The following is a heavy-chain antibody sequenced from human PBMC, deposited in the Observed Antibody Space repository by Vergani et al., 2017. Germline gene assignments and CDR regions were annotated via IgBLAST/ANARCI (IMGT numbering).Heavy chain of an antibody. Sequence: VQLLESGGGLVQPGRSLRLSCAASGFTFSSYGMHWVRQAPGKGLEWVAVITYDGNNKYYADSVKGRFTISRDNAENTLYVQMNSLRVEDTAVYYCAKGGDIVVVPGARVNYIDVWGKGTTVTVSS. CDR2: ITYDGNNK. CDR3: AKGGDIVVVPGARVNYIDV. V-gene: IGHV3-30*18. J-gene: IGHJ6*03. CDR1: GFTFSSYG. D-gene: IGHD2-2*01.